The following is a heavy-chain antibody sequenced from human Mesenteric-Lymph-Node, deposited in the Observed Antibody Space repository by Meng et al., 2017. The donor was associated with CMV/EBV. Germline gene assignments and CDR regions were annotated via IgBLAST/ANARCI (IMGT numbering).Heavy chain of an antibody. D-gene: IGHD3-3*01. V-gene: IGHV4-34*01. J-gene: IGHJ6*02. CDR1: GGSFSGYY. CDR3: ARDVSKGEYDPATYYYYGMDV. CDR2: INHSGST. Sequence: GSLRLSCAVYGGSFSGYYWSWIRQPPGKGLEWIGEINHSGSTNYNPSLKSRVTISVDTSKNQFSLKLSSVTAADTAVYYCARDVSKGEYDPATYYYYGMDVWGQGTTVTVSS.